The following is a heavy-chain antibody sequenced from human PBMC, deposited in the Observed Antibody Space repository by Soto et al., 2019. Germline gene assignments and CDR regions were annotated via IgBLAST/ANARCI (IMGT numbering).Heavy chain of an antibody. CDR2: IYYSGST. V-gene: IGHV4-59*08. J-gene: IGHJ6*02. CDR3: ATHRRQCLSMTCDYYYYTMDV. D-gene: IGHD3-22*01. CDR1: GGSISSYY. Sequence: SETLSLTCTVSGGSISSYYWSWIRQPPGKGLEWIGYIYYSGSTNYNPSLKSRVTISVDTSKNQFSLMLSSVTAADTTVYFCATHRRQCLSMTCDYYYYTMDVWGQGITVTVSS.